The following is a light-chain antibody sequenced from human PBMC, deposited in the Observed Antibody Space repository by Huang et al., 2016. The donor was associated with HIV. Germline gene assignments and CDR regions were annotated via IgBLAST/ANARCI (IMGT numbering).Light chain of an antibody. V-gene: IGKV3D-15*01. Sequence: EIVMTQSPATLSVSPGGGATLSCRARRNVRSNLAWYQRTPGQAPRLLIYDTSTRASGVPARFSGSGSGTEFTLTISGLQSEDFAVYYCQQYDNWPPGLTFGGGTKVEI. CDR2: DTS. CDR3: QQYDNWPPGLT. J-gene: IGKJ4*01. CDR1: RNVRSN.